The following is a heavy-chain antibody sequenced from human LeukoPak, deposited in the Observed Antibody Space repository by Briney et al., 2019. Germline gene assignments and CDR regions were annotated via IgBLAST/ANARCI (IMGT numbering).Heavy chain of an antibody. CDR2: ISGSGGST. CDR1: GFTFNSFA. J-gene: IGHJ4*02. D-gene: IGHD5-18*01. CDR3: AKDRGQGYSYGFPFDY. V-gene: IGHV3-23*01. Sequence: GGSLRLSCAASGFTFNSFAMSWVRQAPGKGLEWVSAISGSGGSTYYADSVKGRFTISRDNSKNTLYLQMNSLRAEDTAVYYCAKDRGQGYSYGFPFDYWGQGTLVTVSS.